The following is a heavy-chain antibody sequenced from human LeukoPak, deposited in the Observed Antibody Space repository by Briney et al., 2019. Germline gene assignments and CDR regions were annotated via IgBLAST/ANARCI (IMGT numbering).Heavy chain of an antibody. CDR1: GFTFSNYD. Sequence: RGSLRLSCSASGFTFSNYDMYWVRQAPGKGLEYVSAISSNGGSTYYADSVKGRFTISRDNSKNTLHLQMSSLRAEDTAVYYCARIAAAGHSDYWGQGTLVTVSS. D-gene: IGHD6-13*01. V-gene: IGHV3-64D*06. CDR3: ARIAAAGHSDY. CDR2: ISSNGGST. J-gene: IGHJ4*02.